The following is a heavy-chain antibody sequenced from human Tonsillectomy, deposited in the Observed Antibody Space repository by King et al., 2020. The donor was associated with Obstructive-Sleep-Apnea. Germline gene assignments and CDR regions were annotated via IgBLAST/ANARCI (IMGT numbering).Heavy chain of an antibody. CDR1: GFTFGDYA. J-gene: IGHJ5*02. CDR3: TRENWNRSFDP. Sequence: VQLVESGGGLVQPGRSLRLSCTASGFTFGDYAISWFRQAPGKGLEWGGFIRSKAYGGTAEYAASVKGRFTISRDDSESIASLQMNSLKTEDTAVYYCTRENWNRSFDPWGQGTLVTVSS. CDR2: IRSKAYGGTA. V-gene: IGHV3-49*03. D-gene: IGHD1-1*01.